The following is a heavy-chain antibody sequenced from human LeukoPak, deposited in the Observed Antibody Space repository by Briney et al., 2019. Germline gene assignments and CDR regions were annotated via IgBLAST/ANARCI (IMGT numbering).Heavy chain of an antibody. D-gene: IGHD3-22*01. CDR2: IINDGSTT. V-gene: IGHV3-74*01. Sequence: GGSLRLSCAASGFTFSSYWMHWVRQAPGKGLVWVSHIINDGSTTSYADSVKGRFTISRDNAKNTLYLQMNSLRAEDTAVYYCASESSPYYYDSSGYSPVNYWGQGTLVTVSS. CDR1: GFTFSSYW. CDR3: ASESSPYYYDSSGYSPVNY. J-gene: IGHJ4*02.